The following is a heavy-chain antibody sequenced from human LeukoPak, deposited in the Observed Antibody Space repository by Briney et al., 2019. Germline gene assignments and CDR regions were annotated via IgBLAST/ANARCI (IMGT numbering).Heavy chain of an antibody. D-gene: IGHD3-22*01. V-gene: IGHV1-2*02. Sequence: ASVTVSCKASGYTFTDYYIHWVRQAPGQGLEWMGWINPNSGGTNYAQKFRGRVTMTRDASISTAYMELSRLRSDDTAIYFCASGVMDFDRGSYYDDAFDIWGQGTMVTVSS. CDR2: INPNSGGT. CDR1: GYTFTDYY. J-gene: IGHJ3*02. CDR3: ASGVMDFDRGSYYDDAFDI.